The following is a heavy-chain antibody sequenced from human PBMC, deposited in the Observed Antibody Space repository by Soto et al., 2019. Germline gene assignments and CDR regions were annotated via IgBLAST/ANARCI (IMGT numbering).Heavy chain of an antibody. CDR1: GFTFSSYS. Sequence: PGGSLRLSCAASGFTFSSYSMNWVRHAPGKGLEWVSYISSSSSTIYYADSVKGRFTISRDNAKNSLYLQMNRLRDEDTAVYYCAREDVDYYDRSGYLYWGQGTLVTVSS. CDR2: ISSSSSTI. J-gene: IGHJ4*02. CDR3: AREDVDYYDRSGYLY. D-gene: IGHD3-22*01. V-gene: IGHV3-48*02.